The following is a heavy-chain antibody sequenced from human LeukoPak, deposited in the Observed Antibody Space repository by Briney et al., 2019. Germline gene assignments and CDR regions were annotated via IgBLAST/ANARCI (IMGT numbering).Heavy chain of an antibody. V-gene: IGHV1-18*01. D-gene: IGHD3-22*01. Sequence: ASVKVSCKASGYTFTSYGISWVRQAPGQGLEWMGWISAYNGNTSYAQKLQGRVTMTTDTSTSTAYMELRSLRSDDTAVYYCARRYYYDSSGNKYYFDYWGQGTLVTVSS. CDR3: ARRYYYDSSGNKYYFDY. J-gene: IGHJ4*02. CDR2: ISAYNGNT. CDR1: GYTFTSYG.